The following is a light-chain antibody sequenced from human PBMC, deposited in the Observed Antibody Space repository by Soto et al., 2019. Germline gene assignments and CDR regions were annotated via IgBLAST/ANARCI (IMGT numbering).Light chain of an antibody. V-gene: IGLV7-46*01. CDR1: TGAVTSGNF. CDR3: LLPYSDAWV. J-gene: IGLJ3*02. CDR2: ETS. Sequence: QAVVTQEPSLSVSPGGTVTLTCASSTGAVTSGNFPYWFQQKPGQAPRTLIYETSNKHSWTPARFSGSLLGGKAALTLSGAQPEDEAEYYCLLPYSDAWVFGGGTKLTVL.